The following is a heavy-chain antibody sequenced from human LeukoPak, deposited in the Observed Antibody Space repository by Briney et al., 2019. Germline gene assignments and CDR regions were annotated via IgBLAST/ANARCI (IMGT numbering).Heavy chain of an antibody. Sequence: GRSLRLSCAVSGFTFSSYGMHWVRQAPGKGLEWVAVIWYDGSNKYYADSVKGRFTISRDNSKNTLYLQMNSLRAEDTAVYYCARDSSGYFGDWGQGTLVTVSS. CDR1: GFTFSSYG. J-gene: IGHJ4*02. D-gene: IGHD3-22*01. V-gene: IGHV3-33*01. CDR2: IWYDGSNK. CDR3: ARDSSGYFGD.